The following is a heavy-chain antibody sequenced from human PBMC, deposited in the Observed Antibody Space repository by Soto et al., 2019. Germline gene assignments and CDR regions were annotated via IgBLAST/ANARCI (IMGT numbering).Heavy chain of an antibody. J-gene: IGHJ5*02. D-gene: IGHD3-3*01. CDR3: SRDAHDFWSGYLSWFDP. V-gene: IGHV1-18*04. CDR1: GYTFTSYG. CDR2: ISAYNGNT. Sequence: ASVKVSCKASGYTFTSYGISWVRQAPGQGLEWMGWISAYNGNTNYAQRLQGRVTMTTDTSTSTAYMELRSLRSDDTAVYYCSRDAHDFWSGYLSWFDPWGQGTLVTVSS.